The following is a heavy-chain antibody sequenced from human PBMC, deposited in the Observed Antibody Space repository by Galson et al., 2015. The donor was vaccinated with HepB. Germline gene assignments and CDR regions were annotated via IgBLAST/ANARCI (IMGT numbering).Heavy chain of an antibody. CDR2: IYYSGST. J-gene: IGHJ4*02. V-gene: IGHV4-30-4*01. CDR3: AKELLDSSAYRSDY. D-gene: IGHD3-22*01. CDR1: GDSINSGDFY. Sequence: TLSLTCTVSGDSINSGDFYWNWIRQPPGKGLEWIGYIYYSGSTYYNPSLKSRVTISVDTSNNQFSLRLSSVTAADTAVYYCAKELLDSSAYRSDYWGQGTLVTVSS.